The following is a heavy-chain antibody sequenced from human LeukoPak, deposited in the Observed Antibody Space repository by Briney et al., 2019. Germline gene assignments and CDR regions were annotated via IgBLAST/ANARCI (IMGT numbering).Heavy chain of an antibody. CDR3: ASRNIAAAGSAFDM. Sequence: ASVKVSCKASGYAFSGYYMYWARQAPGQGHEWMGWIKPNSGGANYAQKFQDRVTMTRDTSISTVYMELSRLTSDDTAVYYCASRNIAAAGSAFDMWGQGTMVTVSS. CDR1: GYAFSGYY. CDR2: IKPNSGGA. J-gene: IGHJ3*02. D-gene: IGHD6-13*01. V-gene: IGHV1-2*02.